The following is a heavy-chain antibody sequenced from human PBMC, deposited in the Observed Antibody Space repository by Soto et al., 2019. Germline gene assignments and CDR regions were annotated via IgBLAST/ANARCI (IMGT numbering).Heavy chain of an antibody. J-gene: IGHJ4*02. Sequence: GGSLRLSCAASGFTFSSYGMHWVRQAPGKGLEWVAVISYDGSNKYYADSVKGRFTISRDNSKNTLYLQMNSLRAEDTAVYYCAKSQSGWYFFVLDYWGQGTLVTVSS. CDR1: GFTFSSYG. CDR3: AKSQSGWYFFVLDY. V-gene: IGHV3-30*18. D-gene: IGHD6-19*01. CDR2: ISYDGSNK.